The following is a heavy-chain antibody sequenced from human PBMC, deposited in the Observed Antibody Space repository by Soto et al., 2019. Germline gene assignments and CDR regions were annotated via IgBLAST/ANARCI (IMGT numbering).Heavy chain of an antibody. CDR2: IYSGGST. Sequence: PGGSLRLSCAASGFTVSSNYMSWVRQAPGKGLEWVSVIYSGGSTYYADSVKGRFTISRDNAKNSLYLQMNSLRAEDTAVYYCARDRGATILCDYWGQGTLVTVSS. V-gene: IGHV3-53*01. CDR3: ARDRGATILCDY. D-gene: IGHD5-12*01. J-gene: IGHJ4*02. CDR1: GFTVSSNY.